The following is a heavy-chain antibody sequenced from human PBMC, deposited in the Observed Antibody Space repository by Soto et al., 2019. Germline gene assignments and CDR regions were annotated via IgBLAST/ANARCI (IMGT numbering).Heavy chain of an antibody. V-gene: IGHV3-23*01. CDR1: GFTFSSYA. J-gene: IGHJ6*02. CDR3: AKTRGAMIYAISVYGMDV. CDR2: ISGSGGST. D-gene: IGHD2-8*01. Sequence: GGSLRLSCAASGFTFSSYAMSWVRQAPGKGLEWVSAISGSGGSTYYADSVKGRFTISRDNSKSTLYLQINSLRAEDTAVYYCAKTRGAMIYAISVYGMDVWGQGTTVTGSS.